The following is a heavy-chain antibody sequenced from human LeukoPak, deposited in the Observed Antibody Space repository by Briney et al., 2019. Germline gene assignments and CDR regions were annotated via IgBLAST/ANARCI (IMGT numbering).Heavy chain of an antibody. J-gene: IGHJ4*02. CDR3: AKDRGYYYDSSGYFSNTFFDY. D-gene: IGHD3-22*01. V-gene: IGHV3-30*18. CDR1: GFTFSSYV. Sequence: GGSLRLSCAASGFTFSSYVMHWVRQAPGKGLEWVAVISYDGSNKYYADSVKGRFTISRDNSKNTLYLQMNSLRAEDTAVYYCAKDRGYYYDSSGYFSNTFFDYWGQGTLVTVSS. CDR2: ISYDGSNK.